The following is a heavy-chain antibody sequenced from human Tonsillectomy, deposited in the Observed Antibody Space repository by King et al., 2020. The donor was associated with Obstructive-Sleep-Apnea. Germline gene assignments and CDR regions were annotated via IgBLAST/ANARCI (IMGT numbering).Heavy chain of an antibody. CDR2: IKSQGGGGTT. J-gene: IGHJ4*02. D-gene: IGHD4-17*01. Sequence: VQLVESGGGLVKPGGSLRVSCAVSGITFRDAWMSWVRQAPGKGLEWVGRIKSQGGGGTTEYAAPVKGRFIISRDDSKNTMYLQMNSLKIEDTAEYYCTWMTTVTTIDFWGQGTQVTVSS. CDR1: GITFRDAW. CDR3: TWMTTVTTIDF. V-gene: IGHV3-15*01.